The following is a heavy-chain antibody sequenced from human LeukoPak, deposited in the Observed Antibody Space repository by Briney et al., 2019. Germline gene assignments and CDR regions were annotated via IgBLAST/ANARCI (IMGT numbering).Heavy chain of an antibody. CDR3: ARQGRAYNSTPLFDY. CDR2: IYYSGST. CDR1: GGSISSSSYY. V-gene: IGHV4-61*05. D-gene: IGHD2/OR15-2a*01. Sequence: SETLSLTCTVSGGSISSSSYYWGWIRQPPGKGLEWIGYIYYSGSTSFNPSLKSRVTISVDTSKNQFSLKLTSVTAADTAVYFCARQGRAYNSTPLFDYWGQGTLVTVSS. J-gene: IGHJ4*02.